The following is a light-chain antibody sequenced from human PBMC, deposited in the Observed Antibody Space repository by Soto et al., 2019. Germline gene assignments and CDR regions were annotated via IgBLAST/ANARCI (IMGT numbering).Light chain of an antibody. CDR1: QSVSSY. Sequence: PGKRDTLSCRASQSVSSYLAWYQQKPGQAPRLLIYSASNRATGIPDRFSGSGSGTDFSLTISSLEPEDFAVYYCQQRSNWPGTFGQGTKVDIK. CDR3: QQRSNWPGT. J-gene: IGKJ1*01. CDR2: SAS. V-gene: IGKV3-11*01.